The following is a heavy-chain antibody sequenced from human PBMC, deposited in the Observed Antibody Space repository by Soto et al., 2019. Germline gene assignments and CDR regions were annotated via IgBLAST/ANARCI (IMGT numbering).Heavy chain of an antibody. CDR3: AGCIAVAGSLDY. CDR1: GFTVSSTY. D-gene: IGHD6-19*01. CDR2: IYGGGST. Sequence: EGSLRLSCAASGFTVSSTYMSWVRQAPGKGLEWVSVIYGGGSTYYADSVKGRFTISRDNSKNTLYLQMNSLRAEDTAVYYCAGCIAVAGSLDYWGQVPPGTFSP. J-gene: IGHJ4*02. V-gene: IGHV3-53*01.